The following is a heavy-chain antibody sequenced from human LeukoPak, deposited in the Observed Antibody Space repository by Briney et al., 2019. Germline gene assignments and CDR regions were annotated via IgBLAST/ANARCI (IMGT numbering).Heavy chain of an antibody. J-gene: IGHJ4*02. CDR3: ARGTNRLRYFDWSEGGGFDY. CDR2: IYSGGST. Sequence: GGSLRLSCAASGFTVSSNYMSWVRQAPGKGLEWVSVIYSGGSTYYADSVKGRFTISRDNSKNTLYLQMNSLRAEDTAVYYWARGTNRLRYFDWSEGGGFDYWGQGTLVTVSS. D-gene: IGHD3-9*01. V-gene: IGHV3-53*01. CDR1: GFTVSSNY.